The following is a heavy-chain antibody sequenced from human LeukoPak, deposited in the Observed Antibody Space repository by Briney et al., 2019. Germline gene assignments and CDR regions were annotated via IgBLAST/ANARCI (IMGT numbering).Heavy chain of an antibody. J-gene: IGHJ5*02. Sequence: GESLKISCKGSEYIFTNYWIGWVRQMPGKGLEWMGIIYPSDSDTTYSPSFQGQVTISADKSISTAYLQWSSLKASDTAMYYCARLSVAAAGSYDFDPWGQGTLVTVSS. CDR1: EYIFTNYW. D-gene: IGHD6-13*01. CDR2: IYPSDSDT. V-gene: IGHV5-51*01. CDR3: ARLSVAAAGSYDFDP.